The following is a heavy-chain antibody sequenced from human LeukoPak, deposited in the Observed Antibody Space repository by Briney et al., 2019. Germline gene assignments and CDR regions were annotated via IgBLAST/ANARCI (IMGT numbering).Heavy chain of an antibody. CDR3: AKDAPDGYDGDY. D-gene: IGHD5-12*01. V-gene: IGHV3-30*02. Sequence: PGGSLRLSCAASGFTFSSYGMHWVRQAPGKGLEWVAFIRYDGSNKYYADSVKGRFTISRDNSKNTLYLQMNSLRAEDTAVYYCAKDAPDGYDGDYWGQGPLVTVSS. J-gene: IGHJ4*02. CDR1: GFTFSSYG. CDR2: IRYDGSNK.